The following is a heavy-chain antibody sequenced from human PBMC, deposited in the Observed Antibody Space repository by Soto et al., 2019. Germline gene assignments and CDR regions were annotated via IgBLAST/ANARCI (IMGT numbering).Heavy chain of an antibody. Sequence: ESLTISCQGSGYSFSTSWIGWVRQMPGKGLEWMGIIYPGDSDTRYSPSFQGQVTISADKSISTAFLQWSSLKASDTATYYCARTTIAGIRGYFDYWGQGTLVTVSS. D-gene: IGHD2-21*01. V-gene: IGHV5-51*01. CDR3: ARTTIAGIRGYFDY. CDR1: GYSFSTSW. CDR2: IYPGDSDT. J-gene: IGHJ4*02.